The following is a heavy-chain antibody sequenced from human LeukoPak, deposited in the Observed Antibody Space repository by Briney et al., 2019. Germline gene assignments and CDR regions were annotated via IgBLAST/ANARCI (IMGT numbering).Heavy chain of an antibody. D-gene: IGHD1-26*01. CDR2: ISSSSSYI. CDR3: AFGYIVGAIGH. V-gene: IGHV3-21*01. CDR1: GFTFSSYS. Sequence: GGSLRLSCAASGFTFSSYSMNWVRQAPGKGLEWVSSISSSSSYIYYADSVKGRFTISRDNAKNSLYLQMNSLRAEDTAVYYCAFGYIVGAIGHWGQGTLVTVSS. J-gene: IGHJ4*02.